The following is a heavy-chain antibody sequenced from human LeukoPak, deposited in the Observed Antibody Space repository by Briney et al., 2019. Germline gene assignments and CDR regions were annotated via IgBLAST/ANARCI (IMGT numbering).Heavy chain of an antibody. V-gene: IGHV4-39*01. J-gene: IGHJ4*02. CDR2: IYYSGST. CDR1: GGSISSSSYY. CDR3: ARHGLDYGGNRYYFDY. Sequence: SETLSLTCTVSGGSISSSSYYWGWIRQPPGKGLEWIGSIYYSGSTYYNPSLKSRVTISVDTSKNQFSLKLSSVTAADTAVYYCARHGLDYGGNRYYFDYWGQGTLVTVS. D-gene: IGHD4-23*01.